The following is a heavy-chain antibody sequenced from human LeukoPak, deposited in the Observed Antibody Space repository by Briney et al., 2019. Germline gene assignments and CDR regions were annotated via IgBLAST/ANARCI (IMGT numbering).Heavy chain of an antibody. CDR1: GFTFSSYA. V-gene: IGHV3-23*01. J-gene: IGHJ4*02. D-gene: IGHD3-22*01. Sequence: GGSLRLSCAASGFTFSSYAMSWVRQAPGKGLEWVSAISGSGGSTYYADSVKGRFTTSRDTSKNTLYLQMHSLRAEDTAVYYCAKDAAGSSYDSSGYSARGQGTLVTVSS. CDR2: ISGSGGST. CDR3: AKDAAGSSYDSSGYSA.